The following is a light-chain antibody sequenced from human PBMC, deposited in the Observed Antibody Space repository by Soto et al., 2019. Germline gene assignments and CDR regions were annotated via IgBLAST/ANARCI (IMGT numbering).Light chain of an antibody. J-gene: IGLJ1*01. CDR3: SSYTGSSTFV. V-gene: IGLV2-14*01. CDR1: SSDVGGYDY. CDR2: DVN. Sequence: QSALTQPASVSGSPGQSITISCTGTSSDVGGYDYVSWYQQLPGKAPKLLIYDVNNRPSGVSHRFSGSKSGNTASLTISGLQAEDEADYYCSSYTGSSTFVFGTGTKLTLL.